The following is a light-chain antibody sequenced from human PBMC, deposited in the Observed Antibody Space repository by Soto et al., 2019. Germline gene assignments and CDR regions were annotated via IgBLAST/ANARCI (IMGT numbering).Light chain of an antibody. Sequence: ISMTQSPPTLSVSPGGRVTLSCEASETISADLAWYHHRPGQAPRLLIYAASTRAPGVPARFSGSGSGTDFTLAIANLQPEDFGLYYCQQYHNFPRTFGQGTKLEIK. CDR1: ETISAD. CDR3: QQYHNFPRT. CDR2: AAS. V-gene: IGKV3-15*01. J-gene: IGKJ2*01.